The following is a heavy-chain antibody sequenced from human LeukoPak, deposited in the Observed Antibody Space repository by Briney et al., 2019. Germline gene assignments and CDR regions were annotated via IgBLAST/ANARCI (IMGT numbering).Heavy chain of an antibody. D-gene: IGHD3-10*01. J-gene: IGHJ2*01. CDR2: IYYSGST. CDR3: ARVYYGRTYDYWYFDL. V-gene: IGHV4-39*07. CDR1: GGSISSPHYY. Sequence: SETLSLTCTVSGGSISSPHYYWDWIRQPPGKGLEWIGNIYYSGSTYYNPSLKSRVTISVDMSKNQFSLKLSSVTAADTAVYFCARVYYGRTYDYWYFDLWGRGTLVTVSS.